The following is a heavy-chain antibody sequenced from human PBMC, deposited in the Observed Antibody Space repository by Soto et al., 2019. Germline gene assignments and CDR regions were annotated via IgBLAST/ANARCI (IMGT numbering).Heavy chain of an antibody. CDR2: ISAHNGNT. J-gene: IGHJ5*02. Sequence: ASVKVSCKASGYTFTSYGISWVRQAPGQGLEWMGWISAHNGNTNYAQKLQGRVTMTTDTSTSTAYMELRSLRSDDTAVYYCARDHWGAEDYCSFYTPVVCNWLDLWAQGNLVTVSS. V-gene: IGHV1-18*01. CDR1: GYTFTSYG. D-gene: IGHD3-16*01. CDR3: ARDHWGAEDYCSFYTPVVCNWLDL.